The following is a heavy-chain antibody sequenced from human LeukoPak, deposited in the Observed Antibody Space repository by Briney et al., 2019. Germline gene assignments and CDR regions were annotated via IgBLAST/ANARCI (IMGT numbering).Heavy chain of an antibody. J-gene: IGHJ4*02. V-gene: IGHV1-69*13. CDR1: GYTFTSYG. CDR3: ASPPIRSSTSAAGY. D-gene: IGHD2-2*01. CDR2: IIPIFGTA. Sequence: ASVKVSCKASGYTFTSYGISWVRQAPGQGLEWMGGIIPIFGTANYAQKFQGRVTITADESTSTAYMELSSLRSEDTAVYYCASPPIRSSTSAAGYWGQGTLVTVSS.